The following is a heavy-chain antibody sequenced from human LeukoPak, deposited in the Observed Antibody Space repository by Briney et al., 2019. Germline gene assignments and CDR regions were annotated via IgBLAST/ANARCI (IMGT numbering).Heavy chain of an antibody. J-gene: IGHJ3*02. CDR2: IYYSGST. D-gene: IGHD2-2*01. V-gene: IGHV4-39*01. CDR1: GGSISSSSYY. CDR3: ASAHSRYCSSTSCYGTHAFDI. Sequence: SETLSLTCTVSGGSISSSSYYWGWIRQPPGKGLEWIGSIYYSGSTYYNPSLKSRVTISVDTSKNQFSLKLSSVTAADTAVYYCASAHSRYCSSTSCYGTHAFDIWGQGTMVTVSS.